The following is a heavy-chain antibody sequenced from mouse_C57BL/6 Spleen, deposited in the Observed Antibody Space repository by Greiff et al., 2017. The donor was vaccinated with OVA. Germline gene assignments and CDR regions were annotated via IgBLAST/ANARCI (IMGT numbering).Heavy chain of an antibody. V-gene: IGHV1-15*01. D-gene: IGHD1-1*01. CDR1: GYTFTDYE. J-gene: IGHJ2*01. Sequence: QVQLQQSGAELVRPGASVTLSCKASGYTFTDYEMHWVKQTPVHGLEWIGAIDPETGGTAYNQKFKGKAILTADKSSSTAYMELRSLTSEDSAVYYCTRVTTVVATGFDYWGQGTTLTVSS. CDR2: IDPETGGT. CDR3: TRVTTVVATGFDY.